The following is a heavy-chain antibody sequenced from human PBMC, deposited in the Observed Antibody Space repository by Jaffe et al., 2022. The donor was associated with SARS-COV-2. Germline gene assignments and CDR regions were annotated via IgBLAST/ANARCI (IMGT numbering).Heavy chain of an antibody. CDR1: GGTFSSYT. Sequence: QVQLVQSGAEVKKPGSSVKVSCKASGGTFSSYTISWVRQAPGQGLEWMGRIIPILGIANYAQKFQGRVTITADKSTSTAYMELSSLRSEDTAVYYCASSYCTNGVCYLEDYYYGMDVWGQGTTVTVSS. J-gene: IGHJ6*02. V-gene: IGHV1-69*02. CDR2: IIPILGIA. D-gene: IGHD2-8*01. CDR3: ASSYCTNGVCYLEDYYYGMDV.